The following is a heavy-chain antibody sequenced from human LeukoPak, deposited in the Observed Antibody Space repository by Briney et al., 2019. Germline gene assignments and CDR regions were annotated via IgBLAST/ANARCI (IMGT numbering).Heavy chain of an antibody. Sequence: GGSLRLSCAASGFTVSSNYMSWVRQAPGKGLEWVSIIDRGGSTYYADSVKGRFTISRDNSKSTLYLQMNSLRGGDTAVYYCASRDRGYYYGMDVWGQGTTVTVSS. D-gene: IGHD5-24*01. CDR1: GFTVSSNY. J-gene: IGHJ6*02. CDR2: IDRGGST. CDR3: ASRDRGYYYGMDV. V-gene: IGHV3-53*01.